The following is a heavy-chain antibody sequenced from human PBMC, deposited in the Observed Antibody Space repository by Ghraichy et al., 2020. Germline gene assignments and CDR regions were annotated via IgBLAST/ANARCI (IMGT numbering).Heavy chain of an antibody. D-gene: IGHD3-22*01. V-gene: IGHV3-43D*03. CDR3: AKGSYDSSGGCDY. CDR2: ISWDGGST. CDR1: GFTFDDYG. J-gene: IGHJ4*02. Sequence: GGSLRLSCAASGFTFDDYGMHWVRQAPGKGLEWVSLISWDGGSTYYADSVKGRFTISRDNSKNSLYLQMNSLRAEDTALYYCAKGSYDSSGGCDYWGQGTLVTVSS.